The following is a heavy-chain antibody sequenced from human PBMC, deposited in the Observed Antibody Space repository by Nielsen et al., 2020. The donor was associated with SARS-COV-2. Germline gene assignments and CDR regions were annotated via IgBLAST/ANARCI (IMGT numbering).Heavy chain of an antibody. CDR2: IRSKIYGETT. CDR1: GFTFGDFA. J-gene: IGHJ4*02. Sequence: GGSLRLSCTPSGFTFGDFAITWIRQAPGKGLEWLGVIRSKIYGETTEYAASVKGRFTISRDDSQGVAYLQMNSLRAEDTAVYYCTTDLYCSSTSCYRTFDYWGQGTLVTVSS. V-gene: IGHV3-49*03. CDR3: TTDLYCSSTSCYRTFDY. D-gene: IGHD2-2*01.